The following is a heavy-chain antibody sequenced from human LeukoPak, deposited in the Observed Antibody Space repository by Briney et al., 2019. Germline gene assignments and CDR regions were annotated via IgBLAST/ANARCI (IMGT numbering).Heavy chain of an antibody. CDR3: ARGDNGARLGN. J-gene: IGHJ4*02. CDR2: INHIGSA. Sequence: GSLRLSCAASGFTFSSYWMSWVRQPPGKALEWIGEINHIGSASYSPSLLSRVTISVDTSKNQFSLKLTSVTAADTAVYYCARGDNGARLGNWGQGTLVTVSS. D-gene: IGHD4-17*01. CDR1: GFTFSSYW. V-gene: IGHV4-34*01.